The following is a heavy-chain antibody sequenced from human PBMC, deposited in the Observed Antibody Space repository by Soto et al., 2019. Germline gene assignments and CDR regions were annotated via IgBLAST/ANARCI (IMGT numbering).Heavy chain of an antibody. Sequence: QVQLVESGGGVVQPGRSLRLSCAASGFTFSSYGMHWVRQAPGKGLEWVAVIWDDGSNKYYADSVKGRFTISRDNSKNTLYLQMNSLRAEDTAVYYCARDGGYCSGGSCHNWYFDLWGRGTLVTVSS. D-gene: IGHD2-15*01. CDR2: IWDDGSNK. J-gene: IGHJ2*01. CDR1: GFTFSSYG. V-gene: IGHV3-33*01. CDR3: ARDGGYCSGGSCHNWYFDL.